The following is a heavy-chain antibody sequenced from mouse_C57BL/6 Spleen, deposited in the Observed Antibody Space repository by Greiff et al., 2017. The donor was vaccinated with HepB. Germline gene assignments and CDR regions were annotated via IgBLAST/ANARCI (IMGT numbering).Heavy chain of an antibody. CDR3: GYYYGSSYDAMDY. J-gene: IGHJ4*01. D-gene: IGHD1-1*01. Sequence: VQRVESGAELASPGASVTLSCKASGYTFTDHIMNWVKKRPGQGLEWIGRIYPVSGETNYNQKFMGKATFSVDRSSSTVYMVLNSLTSEDPAVYYCGYYYGSSYDAMDYWGQGTSVTVSS. CDR2: IYPVSGET. V-gene: IGHV1-11*01. CDR1: GYTFTDHI.